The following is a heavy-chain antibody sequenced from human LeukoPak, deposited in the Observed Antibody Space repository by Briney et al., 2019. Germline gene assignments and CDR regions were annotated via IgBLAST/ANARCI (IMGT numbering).Heavy chain of an antibody. Sequence: PGGSLRLSCAASGFTLSSYWMSWVRQAPGKGLEGIGSIYYSGSTYYNPSLKSRVTISVDTSKNQFSLKLSSVTAADTAVYYCARQPRGYSYGSALSDYWGQGTLVTVSS. J-gene: IGHJ4*02. V-gene: IGHV4-39*01. D-gene: IGHD5-18*01. CDR2: IYYSGST. CDR1: GFTLSSYW. CDR3: ARQPRGYSYGSALSDY.